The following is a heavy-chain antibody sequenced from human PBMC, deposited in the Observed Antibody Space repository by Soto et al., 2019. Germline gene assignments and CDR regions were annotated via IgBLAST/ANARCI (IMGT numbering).Heavy chain of an antibody. D-gene: IGHD3-22*01. V-gene: IGHV1-18*01. Sequence: QVQLVQSGAEVKKPGASVKVSCKASGYTFTSSGMSWVRQAPGQVLEWMGWISAHTGSSEYAQRVQGRVTMTTDSSTSTAYMELRSLRSDDTAVYYCARAFFYQGSDSRGYSFDAFDFWGPGTLVTVSS. CDR2: ISAHTGSS. CDR3: ARAFFYQGSDSRGYSFDAFDF. J-gene: IGHJ3*01. CDR1: GYTFTSSG.